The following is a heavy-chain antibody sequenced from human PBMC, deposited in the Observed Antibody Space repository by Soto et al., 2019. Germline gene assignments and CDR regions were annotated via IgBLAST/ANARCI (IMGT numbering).Heavy chain of an antibody. CDR3: ARDEDGDCGGDCYPPTLDY. D-gene: IGHD2-21*02. J-gene: IGHJ4*02. Sequence: ESGGGLVQPGGCLRLSCAASGFTFSSYWMSWVRQAPGKGLEWVANIKQDGSEKYYVDSVKGRFTISRDNAKNSLYLQMNSLRAEDTAVYYCARDEDGDCGGDCYPPTLDYWGQGTLVTVSS. V-gene: IGHV3-7*03. CDR1: GFTFSSYW. CDR2: IKQDGSEK.